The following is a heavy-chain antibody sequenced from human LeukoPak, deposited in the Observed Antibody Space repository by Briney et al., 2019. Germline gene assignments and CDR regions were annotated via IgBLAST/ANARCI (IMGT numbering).Heavy chain of an antibody. CDR3: ARVTSVGGSGSYYNWFDP. D-gene: IGHD3-10*01. V-gene: IGHV1-18*01. J-gene: IGHJ5*02. CDR2: ISAYNGNT. Sequence: ASVKVSCKASGYTFTSYGISWVRQAPGQGLEWMGWISAYNGNTNYAQKLQGRVTMTTDTSTSTAYVELRSLRSDDTAVYYCARVTSVGGSGSYYNWFDPWGQGTLVTVPS. CDR1: GYTFTSYG.